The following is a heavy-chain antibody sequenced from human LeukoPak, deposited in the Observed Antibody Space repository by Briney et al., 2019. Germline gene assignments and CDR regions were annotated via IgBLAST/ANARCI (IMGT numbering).Heavy chain of an antibody. CDR2: ISWNSGSI. D-gene: IGHD3-22*01. J-gene: IGHJ4*02. CDR3: ASSHYYDSSGYYYDLGY. CDR1: GFTFDDYA. V-gene: IGHV3-9*01. Sequence: GRSLRLSCAASGFTFDDYAMHWVRQAPGKGLEWVSGISWNSGSIGYADSVKGRFTISRDNAKNSLYLQMNSLRAEDTAVYYCASSHYYDSSGYYYDLGYWGQGTLVTVSS.